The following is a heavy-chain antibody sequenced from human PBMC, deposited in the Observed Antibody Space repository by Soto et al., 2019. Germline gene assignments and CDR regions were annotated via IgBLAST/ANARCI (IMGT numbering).Heavy chain of an antibody. CDR3: ARSEYYDILTGPTHFDY. Sequence: SDTLSLTCTVSGGSISSGVYYWSWIRQHPGKGLEWIGYIYYSGSTYYNPSLKSRVTISVDTSKNQFSLKLSSVTAADTAVYYCARSEYYDILTGPTHFDYWGQRTLVTVSS. J-gene: IGHJ4*02. D-gene: IGHD3-9*01. CDR2: IYYSGST. CDR1: GGSISSGVYY. V-gene: IGHV4-31*03.